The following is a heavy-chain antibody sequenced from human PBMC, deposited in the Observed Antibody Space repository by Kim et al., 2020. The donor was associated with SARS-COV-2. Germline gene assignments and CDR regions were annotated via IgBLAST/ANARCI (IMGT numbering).Heavy chain of an antibody. CDR3: ANGGDIVVVVALGPY. Sequence: GGSLRLSCAASGFTFSSYAMSWVRQAPGKGLEWVSAISGSGGSTYYADSVKGRFTISRDNSKNTLYLQMNSLRAEDTAVYYCANGGDIVVVVALGPYWGQGTLVTVSS. D-gene: IGHD2-15*01. CDR1: GFTFSSYA. CDR2: ISGSGGST. J-gene: IGHJ4*02. V-gene: IGHV3-23*01.